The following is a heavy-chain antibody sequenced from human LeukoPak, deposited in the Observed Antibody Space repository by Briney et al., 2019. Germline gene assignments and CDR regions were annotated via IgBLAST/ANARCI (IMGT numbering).Heavy chain of an antibody. J-gene: IGHJ4*02. Sequence: GASVKVSCKASGYTFTSYGISWVRQAPGQGLEWMGWISAYNGNTNYAQKLQGRVTMTTDTSTSTAYMELRSLRSDDTAAYYCARVYCSGGSCYHYFDYWGQGTLVTVSS. CDR3: ARVYCSGGSCYHYFDY. CDR1: GYTFTSYG. V-gene: IGHV1-18*01. D-gene: IGHD2-15*01. CDR2: ISAYNGNT.